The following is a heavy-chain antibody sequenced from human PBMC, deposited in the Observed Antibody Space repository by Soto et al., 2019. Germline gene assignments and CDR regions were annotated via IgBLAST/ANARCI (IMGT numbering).Heavy chain of an antibody. D-gene: IGHD6-13*01. CDR3: ARAGGSSSWCSYYYYCGMDV. CDR2: IGTAGDT. CDR1: GFTFSSYD. Sequence: GSLRLSCAASGFTFSSYDMHWVRQATGKGLEWVSAIGTAGDTYYPGSVKGRFTISRENAKNSLYLQMNSLRAEDTAVYYCARAGGSSSWCSYYYYCGMDVWGQGTTVTVSS. V-gene: IGHV3-13*01. J-gene: IGHJ6*02.